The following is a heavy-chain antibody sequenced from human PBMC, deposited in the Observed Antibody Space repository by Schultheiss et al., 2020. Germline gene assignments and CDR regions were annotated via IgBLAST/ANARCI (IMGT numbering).Heavy chain of an antibody. V-gene: IGHV3-69-1*01. J-gene: IGHJ6*02. Sequence: GGSLRLSCVASGFTFSDRYMDWVRQAPGKGLEWVSAISGSGGSTYYADSVKGRFTISRDNAKNTLYLQMNSLRAEDTAVYYCARWGHMTTGMDVWGQGTTVTVSS. CDR1: GFTFSDRY. CDR2: ISGSGGST. D-gene: IGHD4-17*01. CDR3: ARWGHMTTGMDV.